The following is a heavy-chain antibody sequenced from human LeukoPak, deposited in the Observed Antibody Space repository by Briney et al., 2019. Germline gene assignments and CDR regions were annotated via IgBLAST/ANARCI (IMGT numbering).Heavy chain of an antibody. Sequence: GGSLRLSCAASGFTFSIDDFHWVRQAPGKGLEWVAAIGVTGDTYYADSVKGRFTISREDAANSLYLQMRSLGAGDTALYYCTKEFCGSRAACAGGSYYDFWGRGALVTVSS. D-gene: IGHD2-15*01. CDR2: IGVTGDT. CDR1: GFTFSIDD. V-gene: IGHV3-13*01. J-gene: IGHJ2*01. CDR3: TKEFCGSRAACAGGSYYDF.